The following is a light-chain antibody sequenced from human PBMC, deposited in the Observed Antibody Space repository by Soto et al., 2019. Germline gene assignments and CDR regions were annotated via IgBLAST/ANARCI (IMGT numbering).Light chain of an antibody. J-gene: IGLJ1*01. Sequence: QSVLNQPPAASVTPGQTLTISCSGSNFNIGFNYVSWYQQLPGMAPKILIHSNDERPSGVPDRFSGSKSGASASLAISGLRYEDEAEYYCAEWDDILSGGVFGTGATVSV. V-gene: IGLV1-47*02. CDR1: NFNIGFNY. CDR2: SND. CDR3: AEWDDILSGGV.